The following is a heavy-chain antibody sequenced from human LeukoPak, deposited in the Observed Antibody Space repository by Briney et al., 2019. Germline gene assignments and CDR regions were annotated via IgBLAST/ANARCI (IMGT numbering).Heavy chain of an antibody. D-gene: IGHD3-10*01. Sequence: ASVKVSCKASGYTFTGYFIHWVRQAPGQGLEWMGWINPNNGDIHYAQRFQDRVTMTRDTSISTAYMELSRLTSDDMAVYYCARTVSYNWRIDYWGQGTLVTVSS. CDR2: INPNNGDI. J-gene: IGHJ4*02. CDR1: GYTFTGYF. V-gene: IGHV1-2*02. CDR3: ARTVSYNWRIDY.